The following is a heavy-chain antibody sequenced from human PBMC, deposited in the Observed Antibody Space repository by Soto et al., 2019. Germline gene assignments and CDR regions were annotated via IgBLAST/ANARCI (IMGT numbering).Heavy chain of an antibody. V-gene: IGHV1-46*03. D-gene: IGHD2-15*01. Sequence: GPSVKVSCKASGYTFTSYYMHWVRQAPGQGLEWMGIINPSGGSTSYAQKFQGRVTMTRDTSTSTVYMELSSLRSEDTAVYYCARDIPPRGSGASVDWFDPWGQGTLVTVSS. CDR1: GYTFTSYY. CDR3: ARDIPPRGSGASVDWFDP. J-gene: IGHJ5*02. CDR2: INPSGGST.